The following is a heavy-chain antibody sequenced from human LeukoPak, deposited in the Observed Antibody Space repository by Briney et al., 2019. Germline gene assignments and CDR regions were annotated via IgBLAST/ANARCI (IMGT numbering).Heavy chain of an antibody. V-gene: IGHV3-30*18. CDR3: AKDPNGIAAAGNY. CDR1: GFTFSSYG. CDR2: ISYDGSNK. D-gene: IGHD6-13*01. J-gene: IGHJ4*02. Sequence: GGSLRLSCAASGFTFSSYGMHWVRQAPGKGLEWVAVISYDGSNKYYADSVKGRFTISKDNSKNTLYLQMNSLRAEDTAVYYCAKDPNGIAAAGNYWGQGTLVTVSS.